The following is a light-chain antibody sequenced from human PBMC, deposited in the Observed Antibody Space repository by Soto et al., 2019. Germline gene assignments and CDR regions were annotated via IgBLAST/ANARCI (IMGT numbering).Light chain of an antibody. Sequence: QSVLTQPASVSGSPGQSIAISCTGASSDIGIYKYVSWYQQHPGKLPNLIIYEVTNRPSGVSNRFSGSKSGNTASLTISGLQAEDEADYYCSSYTTSSTRVFGPGTKVTVL. CDR2: EVT. V-gene: IGLV2-14*01. J-gene: IGLJ1*01. CDR3: SSYTTSSTRV. CDR1: SSDIGIYKY.